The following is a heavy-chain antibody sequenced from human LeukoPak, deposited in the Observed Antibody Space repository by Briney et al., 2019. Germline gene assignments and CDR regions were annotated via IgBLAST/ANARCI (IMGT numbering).Heavy chain of an antibody. V-gene: IGHV4-4*02. CDR1: GGSISSSNW. J-gene: IGHJ6*04. CDR2: IYHSGST. Sequence: SGTLSLTCAVSGGSISSSNWWSWVRQPPGKGLEWIGEIYHSGSTNYNPSLKSRVTISVDKSKNQLSLKLSSVTAADTAVYYCARSSSDGNYGMDVWGKGTTVTVSS. CDR3: ARSSSDGNYGMDV.